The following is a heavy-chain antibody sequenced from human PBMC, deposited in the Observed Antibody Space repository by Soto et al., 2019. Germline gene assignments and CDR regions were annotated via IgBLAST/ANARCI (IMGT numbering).Heavy chain of an antibody. CDR2: VWFDGSNK. Sequence: GGSLRLSCAASGFIFNRYGMHWVRQAPGKGLEWVTVVWFDGSNKYYADSVKGRFTISRDNSKNTLYLQMDSLRVEDMAVYYCARDFQATFDPWGQGTLVTVSS. D-gene: IGHD5-12*01. V-gene: IGHV3-33*01. CDR3: ARDFQATFDP. J-gene: IGHJ5*02. CDR1: GFIFNRYG.